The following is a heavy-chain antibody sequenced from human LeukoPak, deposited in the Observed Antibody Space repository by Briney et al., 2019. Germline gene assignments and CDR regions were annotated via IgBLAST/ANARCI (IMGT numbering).Heavy chain of an antibody. D-gene: IGHD1-26*01. CDR3: AKDLDWELLIFDY. Sequence: GGSLRLSCAASGFTFSSYSMNWVRQAPGKGLEWVSSISSSSSYIYYADSVKGRFTISRDNAKNSLYLQMNSLRAEDTAIYYCAKDLDWELLIFDYWGQGTLVTVSS. CDR2: ISSSSSYI. V-gene: IGHV3-21*04. CDR1: GFTFSSYS. J-gene: IGHJ4*02.